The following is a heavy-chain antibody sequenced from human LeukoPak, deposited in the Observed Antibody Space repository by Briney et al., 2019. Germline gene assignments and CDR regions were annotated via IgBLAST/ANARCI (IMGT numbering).Heavy chain of an antibody. CDR2: IRYDGSNK. D-gene: IGHD6-19*01. Sequence: GGSLRLSCAASGFTFSSYGMHWVRQAPGKGLEWVAFIRYDGSNKYYVDSVKGRFTISRDNSKNTLYLQMNSLRAEDTAVYYCAKGSGWYGGHYYFDYWGQGTLVTVSS. CDR1: GFTFSSYG. CDR3: AKGSGWYGGHYYFDY. V-gene: IGHV3-30*02. J-gene: IGHJ4*02.